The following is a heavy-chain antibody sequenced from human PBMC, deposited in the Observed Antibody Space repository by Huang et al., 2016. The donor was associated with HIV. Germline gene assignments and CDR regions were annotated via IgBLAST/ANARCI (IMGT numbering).Heavy chain of an antibody. CDR3: ARSLMGEDPFDI. CDR1: GGPLGGHS. J-gene: IGHJ3*02. Sequence: QVRLHQWGTGLVRPSETLSLTCAVYGGPLGGHSWSWVRLPLGGSLEWLEEVNHRGSANYNPSLKSRLSMSIDTSKKQFSLKLGSVTTADTALYYCARSLMGEDPFDIWGQGTLVTVSS. CDR2: VNHRGSA. V-gene: IGHV4-34*01. D-gene: IGHD3-16*01.